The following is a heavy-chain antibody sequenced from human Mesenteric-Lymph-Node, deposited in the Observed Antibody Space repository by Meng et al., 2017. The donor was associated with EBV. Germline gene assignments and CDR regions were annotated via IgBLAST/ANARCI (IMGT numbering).Heavy chain of an antibody. CDR3: ARASYGSGSPLGESWFDP. CDR2: IHDSGST. V-gene: IGHV4-31*03. CDR1: GGSISSGGYY. D-gene: IGHD3-10*01. J-gene: IGHJ5*02. Sequence: QGQLQGAGPGLVKPSQTLSLTCTVSGGSISSGGYYWSWIRQHPGKGLEWIGHIHDSGSTYYNPSLKSRVTISADTSKNQFSLKLSSVTAADTAVYYCARASYGSGSPLGESWFDPWGQGTLVTVFS.